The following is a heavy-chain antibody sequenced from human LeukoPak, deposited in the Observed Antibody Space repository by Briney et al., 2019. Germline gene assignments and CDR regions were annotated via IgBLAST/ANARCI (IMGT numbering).Heavy chain of an antibody. CDR1: GGSISGSY. D-gene: IGHD3-22*01. CDR2: IHTSGST. CDR3: ARDQYYYDSSGYLTFDY. J-gene: IGHJ4*02. Sequence: SETLSLTCTVSGGSISGSYWSWIRQPPGKGLEWIGRIHTSGSTNYNPSLKSRVTMSVDTSKNQFSLKLSSVTAADTAVYYCARDQYYYDSSGYLTFDYWGQGTLVTVSS. V-gene: IGHV4-4*07.